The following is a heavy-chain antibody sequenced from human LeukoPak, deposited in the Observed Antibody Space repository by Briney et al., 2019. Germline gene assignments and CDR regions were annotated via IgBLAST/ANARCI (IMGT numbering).Heavy chain of an antibody. D-gene: IGHD4-17*01. CDR2: VSEDGTAK. CDR1: GFTCSSCW. Sequence: GGSLRLSCAVSGFTCSSCWMNWARQAPGKGLKWVATVSEDGTAKFYEDSVKGRFTISRDNTRGSLDLQMNSLTVEDTAVYYCESPATVWGQGTLVTVSS. CDR3: ESPATV. J-gene: IGHJ4*02. V-gene: IGHV3-7*01.